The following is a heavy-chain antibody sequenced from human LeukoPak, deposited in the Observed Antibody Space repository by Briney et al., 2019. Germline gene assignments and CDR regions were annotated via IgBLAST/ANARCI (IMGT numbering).Heavy chain of an antibody. CDR1: GFTFSSYA. J-gene: IGHJ4*02. CDR3: ARDRGYGDYGGGYFDY. D-gene: IGHD4-17*01. V-gene: IGHV3-30-3*01. CDR2: ISYDGSNK. Sequence: GRSLRLSCAASGFTFSSYAMHWVRQAPGKGLEWVAVISYDGSNKYYADSVKGRFTISRDNSKNTLCLQMNSLRAEDTAVYYCARDRGYGDYGGGYFDYWGQGTLVTVSS.